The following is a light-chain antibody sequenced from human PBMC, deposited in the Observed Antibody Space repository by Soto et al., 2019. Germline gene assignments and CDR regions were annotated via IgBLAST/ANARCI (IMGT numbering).Light chain of an antibody. CDR2: EVT. Sequence: QSVLTQPASMSGSPGQSITISCTGTSSDVGGYNFVSWYQQYPGKAPKLIIYEVTDRPSGVSNRFSGSKSGSTASLTISGLQAEDEADYYCSSYTRRNTLAFGGGTKLTVL. CDR3: SSYTRRNTLA. V-gene: IGLV2-14*01. CDR1: SSDVGGYNF. J-gene: IGLJ2*01.